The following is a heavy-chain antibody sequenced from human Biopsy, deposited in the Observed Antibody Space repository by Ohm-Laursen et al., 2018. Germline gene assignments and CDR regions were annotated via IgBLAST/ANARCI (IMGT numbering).Heavy chain of an antibody. CDR3: AKTLGDSYGSRYFDY. CDR1: GFTFSRYG. V-gene: IGHV3-23*01. Sequence: GSLRLSCTASGFTFSRYGMSWVRQAPGKGLEWVSVTCESGDTTHYGDSVKGRFSVSRDNSKSTLYLQMNSLRAEDTAVYYCAKTLGDSYGSRYFDYWGQGPLVTVSS. J-gene: IGHJ4*02. D-gene: IGHD5-18*01. CDR2: TCESGDTT.